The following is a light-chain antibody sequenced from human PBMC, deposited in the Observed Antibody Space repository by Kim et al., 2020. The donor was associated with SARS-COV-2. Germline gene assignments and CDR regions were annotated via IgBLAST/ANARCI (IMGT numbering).Light chain of an antibody. CDR2: GAP. CDR1: QGVSGK. CDR3: QQYNNWPYT. Sequence: PVYRAPLPRGPRQGVSGKLAWSEQKPGRGPRLLVDGAPSRATGIRARFSGSGSGTEFTLSISSLQSEDFAGYYCQQYNNWPYTFGQGTKLEI. J-gene: IGKJ2*01. V-gene: IGKV3-15*01.